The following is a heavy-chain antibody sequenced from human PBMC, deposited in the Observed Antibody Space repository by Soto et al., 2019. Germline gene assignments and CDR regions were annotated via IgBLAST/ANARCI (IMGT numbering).Heavy chain of an antibody. CDR2: IKPDGSET. J-gene: IGHJ4*02. D-gene: IGHD4-17*01. CDR1: GLTFSNYA. Sequence: GGSLRLSCAASGLTFSNYAMSWVRQAPGKGLEWVANIKPDGSETYYVDSVKGRFTISRDNAKNSLYLQMNSLRAEDTAVYYCTTVTTSSVFDYWGQGALVTVSS. V-gene: IGHV3-7*05. CDR3: TTVTTSSVFDY.